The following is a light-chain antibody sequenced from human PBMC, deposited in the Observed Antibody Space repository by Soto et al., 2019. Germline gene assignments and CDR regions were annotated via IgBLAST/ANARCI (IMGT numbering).Light chain of an antibody. Sequence: EIVMTQSPDTLSVSPGERATLSCRASQSVGSKLAWYQQKPGQAPRLLIYGASTRATAIPARFSGSGSGTEFTLTISSLQSEDFAVYYCQQRSNWPPLTFGGGTKVEIK. CDR1: QSVGSK. J-gene: IGKJ4*01. CDR3: QQRSNWPPLT. V-gene: IGKV3-15*01. CDR2: GAS.